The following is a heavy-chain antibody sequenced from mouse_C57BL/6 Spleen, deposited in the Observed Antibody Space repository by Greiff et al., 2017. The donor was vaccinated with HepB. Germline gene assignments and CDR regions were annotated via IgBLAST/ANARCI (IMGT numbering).Heavy chain of an antibody. V-gene: IGHV1-42*01. CDR1: GYSFTGYY. D-gene: IGHD1-1*01. J-gene: IGHJ3*01. Sequence: EVQLQQSGPELVKPGASVKISCKASGYSFTGYYMNWVKQSPEKSLEWIGEINPSTGGTTYNQKFKAKATLTVDKSSSTAYMQLKSLTSEDSAVYYCASLPHYYGSSSFAYWGQGTLVTVSA. CDR3: ASLPHYYGSSSFAY. CDR2: INPSTGGT.